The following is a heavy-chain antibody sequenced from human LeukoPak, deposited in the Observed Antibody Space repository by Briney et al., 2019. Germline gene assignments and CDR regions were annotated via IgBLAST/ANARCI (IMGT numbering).Heavy chain of an antibody. J-gene: IGHJ4*02. CDR3: ARHSISCSGDRCYALGFFDY. V-gene: IGHV5-10-1*01. Sequence: GGPLNISCKGPVSRSTTFCISWVRQMPGKGLEWMGTIATIDSDTNSSPCFQRHVTISVDKSISTAYLQWSLKASDTAMYYRARHSISCSGDRCYALGFFDYWREGTLVTVSS. CDR2: IATIDSDT. CDR1: VSRSTTFC. D-gene: IGHD2-15*01.